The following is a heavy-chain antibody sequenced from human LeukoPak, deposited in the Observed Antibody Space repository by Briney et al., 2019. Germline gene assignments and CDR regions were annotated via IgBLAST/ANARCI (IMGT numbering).Heavy chain of an antibody. J-gene: IGHJ1*01. CDR1: GGSISSSSYY. CDR2: IYYSGSP. D-gene: IGHD3-22*01. Sequence: SETLSLTCTVSGGSISSSSYYWGWIRQHPGKGLEWIGYIYYSGSPYYNPSLNSRLTISLDTSKNQFSLQLTSVTAADTAVYYCASAYSYYYHSSGYYAPKYFQHWGQGTLVTVSS. CDR3: ASAYSYYYHSSGYYAPKYFQH. V-gene: IGHV4-31*03.